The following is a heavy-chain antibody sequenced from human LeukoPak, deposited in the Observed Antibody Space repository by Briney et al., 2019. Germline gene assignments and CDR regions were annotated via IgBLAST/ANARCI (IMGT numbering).Heavy chain of an antibody. J-gene: IGHJ4*02. CDR2: ITSNGGST. V-gene: IGHV3-64*01. D-gene: IGHD5-18*01. CDR3: ARDPGGTAMEYYFDC. Sequence: QSGGSLRLSCAASGFTFSSYAMHWVRQAPGKGLEYVSAITSNGGSTYYANSVKGRFIISRDNSKNTLYLQMGSLRAEDMAVYYCARDPGGTAMEYYFDCWGQGTLVTVSS. CDR1: GFTFSSYA.